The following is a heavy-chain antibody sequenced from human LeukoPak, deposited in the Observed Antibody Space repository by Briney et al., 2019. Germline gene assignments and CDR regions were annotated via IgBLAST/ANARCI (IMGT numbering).Heavy chain of an antibody. CDR3: ARGPIVGATRGMDV. CDR2: IYYSGST. CDR1: GGSISSGGYY. Sequence: SETLSLTCTVSGGSISSGGYYWSWIRQHPGKGLEWIGYIYYSGSTYYNPSLKSRVTISVDTSKDQFSLKLSSVTAADTAVYYCARGPIVGATRGMDVWGQGTTVTVSS. V-gene: IGHV4-31*03. D-gene: IGHD1-26*01. J-gene: IGHJ6*02.